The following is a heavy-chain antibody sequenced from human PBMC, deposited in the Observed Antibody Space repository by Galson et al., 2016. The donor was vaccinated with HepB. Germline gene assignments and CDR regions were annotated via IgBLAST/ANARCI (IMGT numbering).Heavy chain of an antibody. CDR3: ARASGDLDAFDI. CDR2: VYFSGSP. D-gene: IGHD1-26*01. CDR1: GGSISGDDYY. V-gene: IGHV4-31*03. J-gene: IGHJ3*02. Sequence: TLSLTCTVSGGSISGDDYYWSWIRQHPGKGLEWIGYVYFSGSPYYNPSLKSRVTISVDTSKNHFSLRLSSVTAAATALYFCARASGDLDAFDIWGQGTMVTVSS.